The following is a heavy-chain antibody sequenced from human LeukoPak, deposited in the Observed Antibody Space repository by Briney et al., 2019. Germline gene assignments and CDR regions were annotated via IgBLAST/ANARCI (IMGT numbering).Heavy chain of an antibody. CDR1: GYSISSGYY. V-gene: IGHV4-38-2*01. D-gene: IGHD5-12*01. Sequence: PSETLSLTCAVSGYSISSGYYWGWIRQPPGKGLEWIGEINHSGSTNYNPSLKSRVTISVDTSKNQFSLKLSSVTAADTAVYYCARAGSGWDYEDFDYWGQGTLVTVSS. CDR2: INHSGST. CDR3: ARAGSGWDYEDFDY. J-gene: IGHJ4*02.